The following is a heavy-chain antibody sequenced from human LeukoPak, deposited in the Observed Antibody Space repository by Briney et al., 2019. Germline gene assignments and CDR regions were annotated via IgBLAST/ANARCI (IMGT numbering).Heavy chain of an antibody. J-gene: IGHJ4*02. CDR3: ARDVGYNWLEIDY. CDR1: GFTFSSHG. CDR2: MWYDGSKQ. V-gene: IGHV3-33*01. Sequence: PGGSLRLSCAASGFTFSSHGMHWVRQAPGEGLEWVALMWYDGSKQYYADPVRGRFTISKDNSKNTLYLQMNSLRAEDTAVYYCARDVGYNWLEIDYWGQGTLVTVSS. D-gene: IGHD5-24*01.